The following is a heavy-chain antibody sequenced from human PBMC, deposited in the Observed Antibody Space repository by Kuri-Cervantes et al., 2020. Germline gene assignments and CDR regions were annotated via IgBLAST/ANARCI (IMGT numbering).Heavy chain of an antibody. V-gene: IGHV1-46*01. Sequence: ASVKVSCKASRYTFTSYYIHWLRQAPGQGLEWMGMITPSGGRATYAQKFQGRVTMTRDTSTSTVYMELSTLRSEDTAVYYCARYYDSSGYYPFDYWGQGTLVTVSS. J-gene: IGHJ4*02. CDR3: ARYYDSSGYYPFDY. CDR1: RYTFTSYY. D-gene: IGHD3-22*01. CDR2: ITPSGGRA.